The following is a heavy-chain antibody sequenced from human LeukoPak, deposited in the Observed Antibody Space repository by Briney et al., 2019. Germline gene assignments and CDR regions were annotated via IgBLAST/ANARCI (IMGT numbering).Heavy chain of an antibody. J-gene: IGHJ4*02. CDR2: SRDKAYSYTT. CDR3: ARDWRFGELLCPFDY. CDR1: GFTLSDHY. Sequence: GGSLRLSCAASGFTLSDHYMDWVRQAPGKGLEWVGRSRDKAYSYTTDYAATVRGRFSISRDDSKRSLYLQMNSLRAEDTAVYYCARDWRFGELLCPFDYWGQGTLVTVSS. V-gene: IGHV3-72*01. D-gene: IGHD3-10*01.